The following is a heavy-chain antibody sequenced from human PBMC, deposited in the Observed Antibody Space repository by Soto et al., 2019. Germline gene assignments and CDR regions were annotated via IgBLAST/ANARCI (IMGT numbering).Heavy chain of an antibody. CDR3: SRGSTYYGFLT. J-gene: IGHJ5*02. CDR2: IYYIGTT. CDR1: GDSMGSGDYY. V-gene: IGHV4-30-4*01. Sequence: QVQLQESGPGLVKPSQTLSLTCTVSGDSMGSGDYYWTWIRQPPGKGLEWIGYIYYIGTTFYNPSPESRVNISIDTSKNHFSLRLTSVTAADTAVYYCSRGSTYYGFLTWGQGTLVTVSS. D-gene: IGHD3-10*01.